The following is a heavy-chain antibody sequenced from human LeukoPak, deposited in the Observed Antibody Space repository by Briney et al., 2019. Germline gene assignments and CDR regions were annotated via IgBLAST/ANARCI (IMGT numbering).Heavy chain of an antibody. CDR2: IYYSGST. CDR3: ARRYYESSGRSHFFDY. Sequence: SETLSLTCTVSGGSISSSDYYWGWIRQPPGKGLEWIGSIYYSGSTYYNPSLKSRVTISVDMSTNHFSLKLSSVTAADTAVYYCARRYYESSGRSHFFDYWGQGTLSPSPQ. D-gene: IGHD3-22*01. V-gene: IGHV4-39*02. J-gene: IGHJ4*02. CDR1: GGSISSSDYY.